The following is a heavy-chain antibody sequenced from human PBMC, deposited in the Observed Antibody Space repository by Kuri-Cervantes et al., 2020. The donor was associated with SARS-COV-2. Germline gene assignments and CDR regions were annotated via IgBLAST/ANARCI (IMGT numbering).Heavy chain of an antibody. CDR3: VGAYRQPWTIIFES. J-gene: IGHJ4*02. CDR2: ISESGATI. V-gene: IGHV3-48*04. D-gene: IGHD3-16*01. Sequence: GESLKISCAASGFTFSSYSMNWVRQAPGKGLEWVAYISESGATIYYADSVKGRFTISRDFAKNSLSLQMSSLGVEDTALYYCVGAYRQPWTIIFESWGQGTQVTCSS. CDR1: GFTFSSYS.